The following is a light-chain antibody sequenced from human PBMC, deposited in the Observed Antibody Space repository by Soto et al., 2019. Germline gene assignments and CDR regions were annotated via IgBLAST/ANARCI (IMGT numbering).Light chain of an antibody. CDR2: GAS. Sequence: EIVLTQSPGTLSLSPGERATLSCRASQSVSSSYLAWYQQKPGQAPRLLIYGASSRATGIPDRFSGSVSGTDFTLTISRLEHEEFAVYYCQQYGSSPPWTFGQGTKVEIK. CDR1: QSVSSSY. V-gene: IGKV3-20*01. CDR3: QQYGSSPPWT. J-gene: IGKJ1*01.